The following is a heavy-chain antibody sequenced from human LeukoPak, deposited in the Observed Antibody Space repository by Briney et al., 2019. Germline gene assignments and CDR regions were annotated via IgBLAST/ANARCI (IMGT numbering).Heavy chain of an antibody. D-gene: IGHD2-15*01. V-gene: IGHV4-34*01. Sequence: PSETLSLTCAVYGGSFSGYYWSWLRQPPGKGREWIGEINHSGSTNYNPSLKSRVTISVDTSKNQFSLKLSSVTAGDTAVYYCARVYIVVVVAADSAAWFDPWGQGTLVTVSS. CDR2: INHSGST. CDR1: GGSFSGYY. J-gene: IGHJ5*02. CDR3: ARVYIVVVVAADSAAWFDP.